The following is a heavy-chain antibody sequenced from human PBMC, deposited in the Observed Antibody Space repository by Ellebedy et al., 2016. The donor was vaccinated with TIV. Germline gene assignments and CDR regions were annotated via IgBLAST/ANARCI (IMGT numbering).Heavy chain of an antibody. CDR2: ITNTGHTI. D-gene: IGHD3-9*01. V-gene: IGHV3-11*01. CDR3: GRAREPGYFAYYYYGMDV. Sequence: PGGSLRLSCAASGFTFSDYYMSWIRQAPGKGLEWVSYITNTGHTIYYADSVKGQFTVARDNAKNSLYLQMNSLRAEDTATYYCGRAREPGYFAYYYYGMDVWGQGTTVTVSS. CDR1: GFTFSDYY. J-gene: IGHJ6*02.